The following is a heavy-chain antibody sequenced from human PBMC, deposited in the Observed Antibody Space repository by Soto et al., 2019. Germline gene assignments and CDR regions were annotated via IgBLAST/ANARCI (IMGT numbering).Heavy chain of an antibody. J-gene: IGHJ4*02. CDR2: IYWDDDQ. Sequence: QITLKESGPTLVKPTQTLTLTCTFSGFSLSTSGVGVGWIRQPPGKALEWLALIYWDDDQRYSPSLKTRLPTTKDTSKDQGVLTMTSMDPVDTATYYWAHMGLSYDVLAGYSWTIGYWGQGTLVTVSS. CDR3: AHMGLSYDVLAGYSWTIGY. D-gene: IGHD3-9*01. CDR1: GFSLSTSGVG. V-gene: IGHV2-5*02.